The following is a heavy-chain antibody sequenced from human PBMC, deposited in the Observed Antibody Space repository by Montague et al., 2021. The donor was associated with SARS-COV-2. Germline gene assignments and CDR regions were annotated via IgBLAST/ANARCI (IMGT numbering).Heavy chain of an antibody. Sequence: PALVKPTQTLTLTCTFSGLSLSTSGMCVSWIRQPPGKALEWLALXXWDDDKYYSTSLKARLTISKDTSKNQVVLTMTNMDPVDTATYYCARIRDYDILTGSYSGFDYWGQGTLVTVSS. D-gene: IGHD3-9*01. V-gene: IGHV2-70*01. CDR3: ARIRDYDILTGSYSGFDY. J-gene: IGHJ4*02. CDR1: GLSLSTSGMC. CDR2: XXWDDDK.